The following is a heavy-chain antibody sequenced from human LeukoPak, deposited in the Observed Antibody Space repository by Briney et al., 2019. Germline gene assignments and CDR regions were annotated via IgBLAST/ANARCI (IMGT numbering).Heavy chain of an antibody. CDR2: FYWNVDK. V-gene: IGHV2-5*01. D-gene: IGHD3-16*02. J-gene: IGHJ5*02. CDR3: ARLHNYDYVWGSYRPNWFDP. Sequence: ESGPTLVKPTQTLTLTCTFSGFSLSTSGVGVGWIRQPPGKALEWLALFYWNVDKRYSPSLKSRLTITKDTSKNQVVLTMTNMDPVDTATYYCARLHNYDYVWGSYRPNWFDPWGQGTLVTVSS. CDR1: GFSLSTSGVG.